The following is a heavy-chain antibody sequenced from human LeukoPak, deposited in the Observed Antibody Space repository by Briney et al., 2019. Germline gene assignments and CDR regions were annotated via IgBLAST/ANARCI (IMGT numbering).Heavy chain of an antibody. CDR2: INYSGNT. V-gene: IGHV4-31*03. Sequence: PSETLSLTCIVSGDSISSGDYYWSWIRQHPGKGLEWIGYINYSGNTYYNAFLRSRVTISVDTSKSQFSLKLTSVTAADTAVYYCARDRDSGPQHAFGIWGQGTMVTVSS. J-gene: IGHJ3*02. CDR1: GDSISSGDYY. D-gene: IGHD5-12*01. CDR3: ARDRDSGPQHAFGI.